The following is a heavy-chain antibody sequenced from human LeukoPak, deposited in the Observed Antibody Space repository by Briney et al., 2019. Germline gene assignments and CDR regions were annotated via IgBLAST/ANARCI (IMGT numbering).Heavy chain of an antibody. CDR1: GGSFSGYY. CDR2: INHSGST. Sequence: SETLSLTCAVYGGSFSGYYWSWIRQPPGKGLEWIGEINHSGSTNYNPSLKSRVTISVDTSKNQFSLKLSSVTAADTAVYYCARVIWVNGSQQVGIAARPDARWFDPWGQGTLVTVSS. V-gene: IGHV4-34*01. D-gene: IGHD6-6*01. J-gene: IGHJ5*02. CDR3: ARVIWVNGSQQVGIAARPDARWFDP.